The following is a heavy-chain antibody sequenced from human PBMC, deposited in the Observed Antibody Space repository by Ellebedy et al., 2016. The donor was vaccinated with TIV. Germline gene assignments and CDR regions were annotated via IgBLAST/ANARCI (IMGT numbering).Heavy chain of an antibody. V-gene: IGHV3-48*04. J-gene: IGHJ4*02. CDR3: APRDGSYTY. D-gene: IGHD3-10*01. CDR2: LSSSGTTT. Sequence: PGGSLRLSCTASGFTFSTYNMNWVRQAPGKGLEWVSFLSSSGTTTHYADSVKGRFTISRDNDKKSLFLQMSSLRAEDTAVYYCAPRDGSYTYWGQGTLVTVSS. CDR1: GFTFSTYN.